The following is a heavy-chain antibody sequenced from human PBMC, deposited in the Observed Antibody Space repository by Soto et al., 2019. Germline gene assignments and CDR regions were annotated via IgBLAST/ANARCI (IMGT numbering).Heavy chain of an antibody. V-gene: IGHV1-18*01. CDR2: ISAYNGNT. CDR3: ARDLPAVAGTWWFDP. J-gene: IGHJ5*02. Sequence: QVQLVQSGAEVKKPGASVKVSCKASGYTFTSYGISWVRQAPGQGREWMGWISAYNGNTNYAQKLQGRDTMTTDTSTRAGYRELRSLRSDDTAVYYCARDLPAVAGTWWFDPWGQGTLVTVSS. CDR1: GYTFTSYG. D-gene: IGHD6-19*01.